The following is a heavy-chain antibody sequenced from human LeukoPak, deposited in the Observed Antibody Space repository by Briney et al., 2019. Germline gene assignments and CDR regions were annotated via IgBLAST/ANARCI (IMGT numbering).Heavy chain of an antibody. CDR1: GGSIRSGSYY. Sequence: SETLSLTCAVSGGSIRSGSYYWSWIRQPAGKGLEWIGSIYHSGSTYYNPSLKSRVTISVDTSKNQFSLKLSSVTAADTAVYYCARLQGSGTYSHIDYWGQGTLVTVSS. CDR3: ARLQGSGTYSHIDY. D-gene: IGHD3-10*01. J-gene: IGHJ4*02. V-gene: IGHV4-39*07. CDR2: IYHSGST.